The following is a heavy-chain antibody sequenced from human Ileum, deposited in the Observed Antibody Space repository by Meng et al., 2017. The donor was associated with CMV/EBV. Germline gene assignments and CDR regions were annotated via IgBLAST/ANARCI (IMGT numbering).Heavy chain of an antibody. CDR2: IAPSGSGT. CDR1: GFSIANFG. CDR3: VRFMAGWYYFEY. V-gene: IGHV3-23*01. D-gene: IGHD6-19*01. Sequence: GGSLRLSCAASGFSIANFGVRWVRQAPGEGLEWVATIAPSGSGTYYADSVKGRFTISRDNSKTTLYLQMSSLRAEDTAMYFCVRFMAGWYYFEYWGQGTLVTVSS. J-gene: IGHJ4*02.